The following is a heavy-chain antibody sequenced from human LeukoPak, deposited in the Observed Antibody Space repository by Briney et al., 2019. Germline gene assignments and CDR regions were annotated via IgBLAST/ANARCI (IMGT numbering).Heavy chain of an antibody. CDR1: GGSISSNSYY. J-gene: IGHJ4*02. D-gene: IGHD3-9*01. V-gene: IGHV4-39*01. Sequence: SETLSLTCAVSGGSISSNSYYWGCIRQPPGEGLEWIGSIYYSGRTSYNPSLKSRVTMSIDTSKNQFSLKLSSVTAADTAIYYCARHPNYDILTGYSDYWGQGTLVTVSS. CDR2: IYYSGRT. CDR3: ARHPNYDILTGYSDY.